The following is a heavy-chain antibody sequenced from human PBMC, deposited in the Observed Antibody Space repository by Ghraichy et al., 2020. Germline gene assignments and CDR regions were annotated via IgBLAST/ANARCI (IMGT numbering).Heavy chain of an antibody. CDR2: IIPIFGTA. V-gene: IGHV1-69*13. J-gene: IGHJ4*02. CDR1: GGTFSSYA. CDR3: AREGVLRSYPSSFVY. Sequence: SVKVSCKASGGTFSSYAISWVRQAPGQGLEWMGGIIPIFGTANYAQKFQGRVTITADESTSTAYMELSSLRSEDTAVYYCAREGVLRSYPSSFVYWGQGTLVTVSS. D-gene: IGHD1-26*01.